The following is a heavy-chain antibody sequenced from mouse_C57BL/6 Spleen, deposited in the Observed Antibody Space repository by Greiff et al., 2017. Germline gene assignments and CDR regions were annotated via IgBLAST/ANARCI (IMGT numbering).Heavy chain of an antibody. CDR1: GYTFTSYW. V-gene: IGHV1-69*01. J-gene: IGHJ4*01. Sequence: VQLQQPGAELVMPGASVKLSCKASGYTFTSYWMHWVKQRPGQGLEWIGEIDPSDSYTNYNQKFKGKSTLTVDKSSSTAYMQLSSLTSEDSAVYYCARRYYGSSPYYAMDYWGQGTSVTVSS. D-gene: IGHD1-1*01. CDR2: IDPSDSYT. CDR3: ARRYYGSSPYYAMDY.